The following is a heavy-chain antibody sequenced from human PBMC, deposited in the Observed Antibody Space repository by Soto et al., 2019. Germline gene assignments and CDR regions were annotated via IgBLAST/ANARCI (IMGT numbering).Heavy chain of an antibody. CDR1: GFTFSNAW. Sequence: EVQLVESGGGLVKTGGSLRLSCAASGFTFSNAWMNWVRQAPGKGLEWVGRIKSKTDGGTTDYAAPVKGRFTISRDDSKNTLYRQMNSLKTEDTAVYYCTTGGDYYDSSSYFDYWGQGTLVTVSS. V-gene: IGHV3-15*07. CDR3: TTGGDYYDSSSYFDY. CDR2: IKSKTDGGTT. J-gene: IGHJ4*02. D-gene: IGHD3-22*01.